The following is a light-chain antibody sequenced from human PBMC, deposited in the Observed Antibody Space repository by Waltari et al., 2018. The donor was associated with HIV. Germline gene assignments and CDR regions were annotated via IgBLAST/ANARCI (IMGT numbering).Light chain of an antibody. CDR1: SSDVGSYTL. J-gene: IGLJ2*01. Sequence: QSALTQPASVSGSPGQSITMSCPGTSSDVGSYTLVSWYQQHPVKAPKLIIYEVNKRPPGITNRFSGFKSGNTASLTITGLQAEDEADYHCCSYAIGGTFVFGGGTKVTVL. V-gene: IGLV2-23*02. CDR3: CSYAIGGTFV. CDR2: EVN.